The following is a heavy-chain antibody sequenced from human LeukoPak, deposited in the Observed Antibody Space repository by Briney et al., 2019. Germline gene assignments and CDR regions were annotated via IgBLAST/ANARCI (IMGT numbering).Heavy chain of an antibody. CDR1: GYTFTDYY. Sequence: ASVKVSCKASGYTFTDYYIHWVRQAPGQGLEWMGRINPNGGRTNYVQKFQGRVTMTRDTSISTACMELNKLRSDDTAMYYCARGKRWLQLPDYFDYWGRGTLVTVSS. V-gene: IGHV1-2*06. CDR2: INPNGGRT. D-gene: IGHD5-24*01. CDR3: ARGKRWLQLPDYFDY. J-gene: IGHJ4*02.